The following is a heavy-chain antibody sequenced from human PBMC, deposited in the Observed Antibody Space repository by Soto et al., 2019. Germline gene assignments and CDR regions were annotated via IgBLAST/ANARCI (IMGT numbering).Heavy chain of an antibody. V-gene: IGHV3-49*04. J-gene: IGHJ4*02. CDR2: IRNQSYQETT. D-gene: IGHD3-22*01. Sequence: GSLRLSGTGSGFPFDDFAINWVRQTPGRGLEWVGLIRNQSYQETTEYAAAVKGRFTISRDNAKNSLYLQMNSLRAEDTAVYYCAREGYYDSSGYSSGWGQGTLVTVSS. CDR3: AREGYYDSSGYSSG. CDR1: GFPFDDFA.